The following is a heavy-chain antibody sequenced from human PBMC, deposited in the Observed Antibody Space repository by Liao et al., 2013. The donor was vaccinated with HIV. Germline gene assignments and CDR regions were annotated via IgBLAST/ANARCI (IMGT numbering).Heavy chain of an antibody. CDR3: ARDLDNWSEEAFDI. J-gene: IGHJ3*02. CDR2: IYTSGST. D-gene: IGHD3-3*01. Sequence: QVQLQESGPGLVKPSETLSLTCTVSGGSISSYYWSWIRQPAGKGLEWIGRIYTSGSTNYNPSLKSRVTMSVDTSKNQFSLKLSSVTAADTAVYYCARDLDNWSEEAFDIWGQGTTVTVSS. CDR1: GGSISSYY. V-gene: IGHV4-4*07.